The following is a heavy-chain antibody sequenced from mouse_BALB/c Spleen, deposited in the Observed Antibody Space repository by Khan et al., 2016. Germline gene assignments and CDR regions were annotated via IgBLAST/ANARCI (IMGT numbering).Heavy chain of an antibody. Sequence: QVRLQQSGAELVRPGSSVKISCKASGYAFSSYWMNWVKQRPGQGLEWIGQFYPGDGETNYNGKFTGKATLTADKSSSTAYMQLSSLTSEDSAVYFCARGGKIDYWGQGTTLTVSS. CDR2: FYPGDGET. V-gene: IGHV1-80*01. D-gene: IGHD2-1*01. CDR3: ARGGKIDY. CDR1: GYAFSSYW. J-gene: IGHJ2*01.